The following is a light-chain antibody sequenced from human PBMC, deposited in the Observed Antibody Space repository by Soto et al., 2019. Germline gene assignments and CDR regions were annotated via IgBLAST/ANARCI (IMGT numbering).Light chain of an antibody. CDR2: KAS. Sequence: DIQMTQSPSTLSASVGDRVTITCRASQSISSWLAWYQQKPVKAPNLLIYKASSLESGVPSRFSGSGSGTEFTLTISSLQPDDFATYYCHQYNSYPLTFGGGTKVEIK. CDR1: QSISSW. CDR3: HQYNSYPLT. V-gene: IGKV1-5*03. J-gene: IGKJ4*01.